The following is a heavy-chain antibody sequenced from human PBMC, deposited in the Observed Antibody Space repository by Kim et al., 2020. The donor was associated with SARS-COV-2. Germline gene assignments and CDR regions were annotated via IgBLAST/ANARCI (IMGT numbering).Heavy chain of an antibody. CDR3: ARLPDYFDY. Sequence: DTSYSPSFQGQVTISADKSISTAYLRWSSLKASDTAMYYCARLPDYFDYWGQGALVTVSS. J-gene: IGHJ4*02. CDR2: DT. V-gene: IGHV5-51*01. D-gene: IGHD2-15*01.